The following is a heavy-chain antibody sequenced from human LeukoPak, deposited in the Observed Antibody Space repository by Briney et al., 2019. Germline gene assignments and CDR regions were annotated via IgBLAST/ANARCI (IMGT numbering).Heavy chain of an antibody. Sequence: SVKVSCKASGGTFSSYAVSCVRQAPGQGLEWMGRIIPIFGTANYAQKFHGRVTITADETTSTAYMELSSLRSEDTAVYYCASVLGYCTNGVGSPLGPGAFDSCGQGTMVTVSS. CDR2: IIPIFGTA. CDR1: GGTFSSYA. V-gene: IGHV1-69*01. CDR3: ASVLGYCTNGVGSPLGPGAFDS. D-gene: IGHD2-8*01. J-gene: IGHJ3*02.